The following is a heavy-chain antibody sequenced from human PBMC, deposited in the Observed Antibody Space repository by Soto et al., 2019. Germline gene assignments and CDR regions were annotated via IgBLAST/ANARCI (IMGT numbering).Heavy chain of an antibody. V-gene: IGHV1-69*08. CDR2: IIPILGIA. CDR1: VGTFSSYT. Sequence: QVQLVQSGAEVKKPGSSVKVSCKASVGTFSSYTISWVRQAPGQGLAWMGRIIPILGIANYAQKFQGRVTITADKSTSTAYMELSSLRSEDTAVYYCARDGGLRGFDYWGQGTLVTVSS. J-gene: IGHJ4*02. D-gene: IGHD5-12*01. CDR3: ARDGGLRGFDY.